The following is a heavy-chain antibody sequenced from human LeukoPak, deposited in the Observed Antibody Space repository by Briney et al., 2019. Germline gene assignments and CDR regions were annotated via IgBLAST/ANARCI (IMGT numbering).Heavy chain of an antibody. D-gene: IGHD6-13*01. CDR1: GFTFSGSV. Sequence: PGGSLKLSCAASGFTFSGSVMHWLRQAAGKGLEWVGRIRSKRNNYATAYAASVKGRFTISRDDSKNTVYLHMGSLKTEDTALYYCSRLEDSSPIEVALDIWGQGTVVTVSS. CDR2: IRSKRNNYAT. CDR3: SRLEDSSPIEVALDI. V-gene: IGHV3-73*01. J-gene: IGHJ3*02.